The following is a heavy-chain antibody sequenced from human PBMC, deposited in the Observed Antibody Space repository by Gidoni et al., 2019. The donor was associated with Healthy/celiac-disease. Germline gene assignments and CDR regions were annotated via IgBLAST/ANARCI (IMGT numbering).Heavy chain of an antibody. Sequence: QVQLVESGGGLVKPGGSLRLSCAAAGFTFSDYYISWIRQAPGKGLEWVAYISRGGRTMYYADSVKGRFTISRDNAKNSLYLQMNSLRAEDTAVYYCARMYSGSYLDYWGQGTLVTVSS. CDR1: GFTFSDYY. CDR2: ISRGGRTM. CDR3: ARMYSGSYLDY. J-gene: IGHJ4*02. V-gene: IGHV3-11*01. D-gene: IGHD1-26*01.